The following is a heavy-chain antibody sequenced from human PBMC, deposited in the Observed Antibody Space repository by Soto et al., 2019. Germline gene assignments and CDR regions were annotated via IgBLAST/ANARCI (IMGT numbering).Heavy chain of an antibody. D-gene: IGHD2-8*01. Sequence: GGSLRLSCAASGFSVTGYGMHWVRQAPGKGLEWMAVISFDGNNQHYANSVKGRFAISRDTSKNIMYLQMTSLRREDTAIYYCARDSDPRMVWDILTDDFDYWGRGTLVTVSS. CDR3: ARDSDPRMVWDILTDDFDY. V-gene: IGHV3-30*09. CDR2: ISFDGNNQ. J-gene: IGHJ4*02. CDR1: GFSVTGYG.